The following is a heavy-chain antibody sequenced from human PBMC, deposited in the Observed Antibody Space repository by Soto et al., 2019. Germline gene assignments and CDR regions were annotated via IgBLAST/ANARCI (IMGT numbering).Heavy chain of an antibody. D-gene: IGHD2-15*01. Sequence: QVQLMQSGAEVKKPGSSVKVSCKASGGTISTNVISWVRQAPGQGLEWMGEILPIFAAPNNAQKFQGRLTITADTSTTPVYMELSSLTSEDTAVYFCATGARYCSGGSCYPDDWGQGTLVIVS. CDR3: ATGARYCSGGSCYPDD. CDR1: GGTISTNV. J-gene: IGHJ4*02. CDR2: ILPIFAAP. V-gene: IGHV1-69*06.